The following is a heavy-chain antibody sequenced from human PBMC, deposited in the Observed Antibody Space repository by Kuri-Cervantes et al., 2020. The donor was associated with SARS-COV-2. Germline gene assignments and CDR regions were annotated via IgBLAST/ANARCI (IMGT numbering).Heavy chain of an antibody. CDR3: ARDRGYGGLRYYFDY. V-gene: IGHV3-33*08. CDR1: GFTFSSYG. CDR2: IWYGGSNK. D-gene: IGHD5-12*01. Sequence: GESLKISCAASGFTFSSYGMHWVRQAPGKGLEWVAVIWYGGSNKYYADSVKGRFTISRDNSKNTLYLQMNSLRAEDTAVYYCARDRGYGGLRYYFDYWGQGTLVTVSS. J-gene: IGHJ4*02.